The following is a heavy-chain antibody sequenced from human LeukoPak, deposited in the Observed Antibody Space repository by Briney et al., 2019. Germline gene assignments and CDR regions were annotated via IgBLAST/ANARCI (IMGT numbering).Heavy chain of an antibody. D-gene: IGHD6-13*01. Sequence: GRSLRLSCAASGFTFSSYAMHWVRQASGKGLEWLAVISSDGFNKYHADSVKGRFTISRDNSKNTLYLQMNSLRAEDTAVYYCAKERGQLVSYYYYYMDVWGKGTTVTVSS. CDR1: GFTFSSYA. CDR3: AKERGQLVSYYYYYMDV. V-gene: IGHV3-30-3*01. J-gene: IGHJ6*03. CDR2: ISSDGFNK.